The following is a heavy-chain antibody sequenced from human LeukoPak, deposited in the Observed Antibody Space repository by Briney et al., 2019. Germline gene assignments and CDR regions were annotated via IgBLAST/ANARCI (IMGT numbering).Heavy chain of an antibody. V-gene: IGHV4-59*01. CDR2: IYYSGST. CDR1: GGSISSYY. CDR3: ARLGAVVGTGQYYYYYYGMDV. D-gene: IGHD6-19*01. Sequence: SETLSLTCTVYGGSISSYYWSWIRQPPGKGLEWIGYIYYSGSTNYNPSLKSRVTISVDTSKNQFSLKLSSVTAADTAVYYCARLGAVVGTGQYYYYYYGMDVWGQGTTVTVSS. J-gene: IGHJ6*02.